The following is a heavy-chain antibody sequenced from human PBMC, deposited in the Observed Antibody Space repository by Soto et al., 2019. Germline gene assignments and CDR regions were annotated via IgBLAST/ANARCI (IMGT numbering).Heavy chain of an antibody. CDR3: ARHDDGGGSPYGYYYYSGMDV. CDR1: GYTFTGYY. CDR2: INPNSGDT. Sequence: ASVKVSCKASGYTFTGYYMHWVRQAPGQGLEWMGWINPNSGDTNYAQKLQGRVTMTTDTSTSTAYMELRSLRSDDTAVYYCARHDDGGGSPYGYYYYSGMDVWGQGTTVTVS. V-gene: IGHV1-2*02. D-gene: IGHD1-26*01. J-gene: IGHJ6*02.